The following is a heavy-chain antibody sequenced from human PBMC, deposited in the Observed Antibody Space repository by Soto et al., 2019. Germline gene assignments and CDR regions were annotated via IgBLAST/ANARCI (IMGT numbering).Heavy chain of an antibody. D-gene: IGHD2-15*01. V-gene: IGHV4-34*01. CDR1: GGSFSGYY. J-gene: IGHJ5*02. CDR3: AGQPLGYCSGGSCQNWFDP. CDR2: INHSGST. Sequence: SETLSLTCAVYGGSFSGYYWSWIRQPPGKGLEWIGEINHSGSTNYNPSLKSRVTISVDTSKNQFSLKLSSVTAADTAVYYCAGQPLGYCSGGSCQNWFDPWGQGTLVTVSS.